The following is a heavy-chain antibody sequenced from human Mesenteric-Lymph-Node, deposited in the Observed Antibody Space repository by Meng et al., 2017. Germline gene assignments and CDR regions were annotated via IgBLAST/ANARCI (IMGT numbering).Heavy chain of an antibody. V-gene: IGHV4-39*07. CDR2: IYYSGST. CDR1: GGSISSSSYY. Sequence: GSLRLSCTVSGGSISSSSYYWGWIRQPPGKGLEWIGSIYYSGSTYYNPSLKSRVTISVDTSKNQFSLKLSSVTAADTAVYYCARGLGDYYDSSGHDYWGQGTLVTVSS. D-gene: IGHD3-22*01. J-gene: IGHJ4*02. CDR3: ARGLGDYYDSSGHDY.